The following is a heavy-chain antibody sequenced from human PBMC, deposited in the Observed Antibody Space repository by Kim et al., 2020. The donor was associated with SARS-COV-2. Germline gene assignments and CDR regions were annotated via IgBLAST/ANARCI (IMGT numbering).Heavy chain of an antibody. CDR3: AKGYSYGYYYYYGMDV. J-gene: IGHJ6*02. V-gene: IGHV3-9*01. Sequence: ADAVKGRFTNSRDNAKNSLYLQMNSLRAEDTALYYCAKGYSYGYYYYYGMDVWGQGTTVTVSS. D-gene: IGHD5-18*01.